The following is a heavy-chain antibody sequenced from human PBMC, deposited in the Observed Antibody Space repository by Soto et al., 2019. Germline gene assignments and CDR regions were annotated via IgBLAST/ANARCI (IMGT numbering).Heavy chain of an antibody. V-gene: IGHV3-23*01. D-gene: IGHD2-15*01. J-gene: IGHJ4*02. CDR3: AKRRGAGGHFDY. CDR1: GFTFTSYA. Sequence: AGGSLRLSCAASGFTFTSYAMGWVRQAPGKGLEWVSVVSSGGSTYYADSVTGRFTVSRDNSKNTLSLQMNSLRAEDTAVYYCAKRRGAGGHFDYWGQGALVTVSS. CDR2: VSSGGST.